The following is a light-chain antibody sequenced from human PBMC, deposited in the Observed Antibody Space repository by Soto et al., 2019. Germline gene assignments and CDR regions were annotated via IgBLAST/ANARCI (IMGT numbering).Light chain of an antibody. V-gene: IGKV3-11*01. J-gene: IGKJ4*01. CDR2: DAV. Sequence: ETVLTQSPATLSLSPGERAILSCRASQSISTYLAWYQQKPGQAPRLLIYDAVNRATGIPARFSGSGSGTDFTLIIGRLEPEDFAVYYCQQRINWPLTFGGGTRVEIK. CDR3: QQRINWPLT. CDR1: QSISTY.